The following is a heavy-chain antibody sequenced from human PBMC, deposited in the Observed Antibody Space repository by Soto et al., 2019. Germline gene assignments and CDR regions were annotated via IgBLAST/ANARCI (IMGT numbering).Heavy chain of an antibody. CDR3: ATFYVKSYYYGMDV. V-gene: IGHV1-18*01. CDR2: ISAYNGNT. CDR1: GYTFTSYG. D-gene: IGHD3-16*01. J-gene: IGHJ6*02. Sequence: QVQLVQSGAEVKKPGASVKVSCKASGYTFTSYGISWVRQAPGQGLEWMGWISAYNGNTNYAQKLQDRVTMTTDTSTTTAYMELRSLGSDDTAVYYCATFYVKSYYYGMDVWGQGTTVTVSS.